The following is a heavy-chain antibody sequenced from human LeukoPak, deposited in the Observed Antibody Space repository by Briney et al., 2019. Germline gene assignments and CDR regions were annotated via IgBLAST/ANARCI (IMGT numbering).Heavy chain of an antibody. CDR2: ISGSGGST. Sequence: PGGSLRLSCAASGFTFSSYAMSWVRQAPGKGLEWVSAISGSGGSTYYADSVKGRFTISRDNSKNTLYLQTNSLRAEDTAVYYCANAVAFGGVIVSGWGQGTLVTVSS. V-gene: IGHV3-23*01. J-gene: IGHJ4*02. D-gene: IGHD3-16*02. CDR3: ANAVAFGGVIVSG. CDR1: GFTFSSYA.